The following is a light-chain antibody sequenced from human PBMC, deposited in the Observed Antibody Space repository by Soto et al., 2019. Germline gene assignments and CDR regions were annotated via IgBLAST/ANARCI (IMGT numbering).Light chain of an antibody. CDR3: CSYAGTYTLWV. CDR2: DVR. Sequence: QSALTQPRSVSGSPGQSVTISCTGTSSDVGGYNFVSWYQQYPGKAPKLIIYDVRKRPSGVPDRFSGSKSGNAASLTISGLQAEDEADYYCCSYAGTYTLWVFGGGTKATVL. V-gene: IGLV2-11*01. CDR1: SSDVGGYNF. J-gene: IGLJ3*02.